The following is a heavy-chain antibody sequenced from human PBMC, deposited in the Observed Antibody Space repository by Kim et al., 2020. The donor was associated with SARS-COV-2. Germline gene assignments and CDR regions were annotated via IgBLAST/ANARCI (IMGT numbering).Heavy chain of an antibody. CDR1: GYTFTSYP. J-gene: IGHJ4*02. CDR2: INTKTGSP. V-gene: IGHV7-4-1*02. Sequence: ASVKVSCKASGYTFTSYPMNWVRQAPGQGLECMGWINTKTGSPMYAQGFTGRFVFSLDTSVSTAYLEISSLKAEDSAVYYCARSLRSRTYEALDYWGQGTLVTVSS. D-gene: IGHD3-3*01. CDR3: ARSLRSRTYEALDY.